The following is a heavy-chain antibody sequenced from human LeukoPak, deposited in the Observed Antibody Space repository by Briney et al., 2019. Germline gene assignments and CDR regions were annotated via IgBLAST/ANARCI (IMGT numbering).Heavy chain of an antibody. D-gene: IGHD3-16*01. CDR2: IYYSGYT. CDR3: SRGGGRMRIYGKKWFDP. V-gene: IGHV4-59*12. CDR1: GGSISSYY. J-gene: IGHJ5*02. Sequence: SETLSLTCTVSGGSISSYYWSWIRQPPGRGLEWIGYIYYSGYTNYNPSLKSRVTISVDMSKNQISLKLTSVTAADTAVYYCSRGGGRMRIYGKKWFDPWGQGTLVTVSS.